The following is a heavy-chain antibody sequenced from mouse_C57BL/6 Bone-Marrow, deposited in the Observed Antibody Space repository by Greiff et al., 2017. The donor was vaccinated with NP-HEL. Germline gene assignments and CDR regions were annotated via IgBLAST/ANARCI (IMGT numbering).Heavy chain of an antibody. J-gene: IGHJ3*01. CDR1: GFTFRSYA. CDR2: ISDGGSYT. V-gene: IGHV5-4*01. CDR3: ARDGAWFAY. Sequence: EVMLVESGGGLVKPGGSLKLSCAASGFTFRSYAMSWVRQTPEKRLEWVATISDGGSYTYYPDNVKGRFTISRDNAKNNLYLQMSHLKSEDTAMYYCARDGAWFAYWGQGTLVTVSA.